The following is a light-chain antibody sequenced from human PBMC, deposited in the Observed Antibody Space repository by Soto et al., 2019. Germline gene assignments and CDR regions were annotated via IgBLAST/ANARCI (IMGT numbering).Light chain of an antibody. Sequence: QSALTQPASVSGSPGQSITISCTGTSSDVGGYNYVSWYQHHPGKAPKLMIYDVSNRPSGVSNRFSGSKSGNTASLTICGLQAEDEADYYCSSYTSSSNVVFGGGTKLTVL. CDR1: SSDVGGYNY. CDR2: DVS. V-gene: IGLV2-14*03. J-gene: IGLJ2*01. CDR3: SSYTSSSNVV.